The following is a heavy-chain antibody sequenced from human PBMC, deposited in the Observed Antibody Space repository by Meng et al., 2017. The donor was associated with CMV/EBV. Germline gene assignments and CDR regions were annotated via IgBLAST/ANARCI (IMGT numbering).Heavy chain of an antibody. D-gene: IGHD3-22*01. V-gene: IGHV2-5*02. CDR3: ARLYDSSGYYLGYFDY. CDR2: IYWDDDK. Sequence: QITLKESGSTLEKPTQTLTLTCTVSGFSLSTSGVGVVWIRHPPGKALEWLALIYWDDDKRYSPSLKSRLTITKDTSKNQVVLTMTNMDPVDTATYYCARLYDSSGYYLGYFDYWGQGTLVTVSS. J-gene: IGHJ4*02. CDR1: GFSLSTSGVG.